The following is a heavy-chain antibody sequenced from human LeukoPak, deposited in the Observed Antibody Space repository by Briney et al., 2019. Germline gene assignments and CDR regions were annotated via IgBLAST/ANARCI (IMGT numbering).Heavy chain of an antibody. CDR2: ISGSGGST. CDR3: AKDEGSSGYKDAFDI. Sequence: GGSLRLSCAASGFTFSSYAMSWVRQAPGTGLEWVSAISGSGGSTYYADSVKGRFTISRDNSKNTLYLQMNSLRAEDTAVYYCAKDEGSSGYKDAFDIWGQGTMVTVSS. J-gene: IGHJ3*02. V-gene: IGHV3-23*01. D-gene: IGHD3-22*01. CDR1: GFTFSSYA.